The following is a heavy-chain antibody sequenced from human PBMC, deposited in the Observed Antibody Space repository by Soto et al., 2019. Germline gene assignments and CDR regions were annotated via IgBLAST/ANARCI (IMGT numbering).Heavy chain of an antibody. CDR3: ARAHYDYLWGSYRYNWFDP. V-gene: IGHV1-18*01. J-gene: IGHJ5*02. CDR1: GYTFTSYG. Sequence: APVKVPCRASGYTFTSYGITWVRQAPGQGREWMGWISAYNGNTKYAQKLQGRVTMTTDTSTGTAYMELRSLRSDDTAVYYCARAHYDYLWGSYRYNWFDPWGQGTLVTVSS. CDR2: ISAYNGNT. D-gene: IGHD3-16*02.